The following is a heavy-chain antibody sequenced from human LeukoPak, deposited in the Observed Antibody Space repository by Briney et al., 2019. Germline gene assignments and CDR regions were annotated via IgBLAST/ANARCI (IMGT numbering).Heavy chain of an antibody. D-gene: IGHD3-9*01. CDR1: GGSISSYY. Sequence: SETLSLTCTVSGGSISSYYWSWIRQPPGKGLEWIGYIYYSGSTNYNPSLKSRVTISVDTSKNQFSLKLSSVTAADTAVYYCARGRYFDWSSDYWGQGTLVTVSS. CDR3: ARGRYFDWSSDY. V-gene: IGHV4-59*01. CDR2: IYYSGST. J-gene: IGHJ4*02.